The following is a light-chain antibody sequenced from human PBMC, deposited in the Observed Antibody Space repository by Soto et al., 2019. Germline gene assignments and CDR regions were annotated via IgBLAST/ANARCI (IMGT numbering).Light chain of an antibody. CDR1: SNDVGSYNL. J-gene: IGLJ7*01. Sequence: QSALPQPASVSGSPGQSITISCSGTSNDVGSYNLVSWHQQHADKAPKLKIYEGSKRPSGLSNRFSGSKSGNTASLPISGLQAEDETAYYSCSYAHSRVFGGGTQLTVL. CDR3: CSYAHSRV. CDR2: EGS. V-gene: IGLV2-23*01.